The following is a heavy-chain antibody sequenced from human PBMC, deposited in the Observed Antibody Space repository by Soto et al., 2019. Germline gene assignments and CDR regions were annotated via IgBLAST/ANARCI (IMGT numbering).Heavy chain of an antibody. CDR1: GYTFTSYG. J-gene: IGHJ4*02. V-gene: IGHV1-18*01. Sequence: QVQLVQSGAEVKKPGASVKVSCKASGYTFTSYGISWVRQAPGQGLEWMGWITAYNGNTNYAQKFQGRVTMTTDTSTSTVDMELRSLRSEDTAVYYCVVAAQPYYFDYWGQGTLITVSS. CDR3: VVAAQPYYFDY. CDR2: ITAYNGNT. D-gene: IGHD2-15*01.